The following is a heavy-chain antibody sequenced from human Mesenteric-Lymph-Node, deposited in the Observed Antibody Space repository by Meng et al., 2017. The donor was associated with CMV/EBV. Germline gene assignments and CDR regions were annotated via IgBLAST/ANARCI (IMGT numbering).Heavy chain of an antibody. CDR2: ISWDGGST. V-gene: IGHV3-20*04. J-gene: IGHJ4*02. Sequence: GESLKISCAASGLTFSTYWVSWVRQAPGKGLKWVSLISWDGGSTNYADSVKGRFTISRDNAKNSVYLQMNSLRAEDTAFYYCVTGFGDTSSWTLFDYWGQGTLVTVSS. D-gene: IGHD3-10*01. CDR1: GLTFSTYW. CDR3: VTGFGDTSSWTLFDY.